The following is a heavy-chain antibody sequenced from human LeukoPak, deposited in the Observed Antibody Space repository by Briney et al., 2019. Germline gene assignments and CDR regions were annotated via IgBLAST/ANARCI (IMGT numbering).Heavy chain of an antibody. CDR2: ISTYDGNT. D-gene: IGHD2-15*01. J-gene: IGHJ5*02. V-gene: IGHV1-18*04. Sequence: ASVKISCKASGYSFTSYGISWVRQAPGQGLEWMGWISTYDGNTNYAQRVQDRLTMTTDSSTSTAYMELRSLRSDDTAVYYCARGGANCSGGRCPLNWFDPWGQGTPVTVSS. CDR3: ARGGANCSGGRCPLNWFDP. CDR1: GYSFTSYG.